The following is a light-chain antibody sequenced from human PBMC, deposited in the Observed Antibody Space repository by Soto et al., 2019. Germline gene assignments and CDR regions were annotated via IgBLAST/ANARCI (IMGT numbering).Light chain of an antibody. Sequence: EVGLTQSPATLSLSPGEEATLSGRPSQSPSRSYLAWYQQKLGQAPRLLIYGVSSRATGIPDRFSGSGSGTDFTLTISRLEPEDFAVYYCQQYGSLPYTFGQGTNLEIK. CDR1: QSPSRSY. J-gene: IGKJ2*01. CDR3: QQYGSLPYT. V-gene: IGKV3-20*01. CDR2: GVS.